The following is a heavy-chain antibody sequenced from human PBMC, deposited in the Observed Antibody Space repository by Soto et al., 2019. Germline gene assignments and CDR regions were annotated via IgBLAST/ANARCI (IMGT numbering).Heavy chain of an antibody. D-gene: IGHD5-18*01. Sequence: EVQLLESGGGLVQPGGSLRLSCAASGFTFRSYAMSWVRQAPGKGLEWVSAIGVSGGLTYYADSARGRFTISRDNSKNTLYLQMNSLRAEDTAVYYCAKVLFGFTYGKFDYWGQGTLVTVSS. J-gene: IGHJ4*02. V-gene: IGHV3-23*01. CDR3: AKVLFGFTYGKFDY. CDR2: IGVSGGLT. CDR1: GFTFRSYA.